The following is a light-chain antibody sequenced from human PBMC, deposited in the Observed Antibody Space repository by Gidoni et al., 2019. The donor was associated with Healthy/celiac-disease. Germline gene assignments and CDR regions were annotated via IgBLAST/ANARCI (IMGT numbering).Light chain of an antibody. CDR2: GNS. CDR3: QSYDSSLSGWV. V-gene: IGLV1-40*01. CDR1: SSNIGAGYD. J-gene: IGLJ3*02. Sequence: QSVLTQPHAGPGATGQRVTISCTGSSSNIGAGYDVHWYQQLPGTAPKILIYGNSNRPSGVPDRFSGSKSGTSASLAITGLQAEDEADYYCQSYDSSLSGWVFGGGTKLTVL.